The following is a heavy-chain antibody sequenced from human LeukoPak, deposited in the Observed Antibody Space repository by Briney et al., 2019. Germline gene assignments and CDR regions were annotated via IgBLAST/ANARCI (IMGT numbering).Heavy chain of an antibody. Sequence: ASVKVSCKASGYTFTSYGISWVRQAPGQGLEWMGWINPNSGGTNYAQKFQGRVTMTRDTSISTAYMELSRLRSDDTAVYYCARVSVLYYYDSSGYNYFDYWGQGTLVTVSS. CDR1: GYTFTSYG. CDR3: ARVSVLYYYDSSGYNYFDY. CDR2: INPNSGGT. V-gene: IGHV1-2*02. J-gene: IGHJ4*02. D-gene: IGHD3-22*01.